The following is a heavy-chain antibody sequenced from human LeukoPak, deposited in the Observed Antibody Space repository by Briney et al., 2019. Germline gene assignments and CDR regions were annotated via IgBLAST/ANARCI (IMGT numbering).Heavy chain of an antibody. CDR3: AKAYSAHDSYSNYGMDV. CDR1: GFNFDDYA. V-gene: IGHV3-43*02. J-gene: IGHJ6*01. D-gene: IGHD1-26*01. Sequence: GGSLGLSCSAPGFNFDDYAMHWVRQAPGKGLEWVSLISGGGGSTYIDSVKGRFSISRDNSKNSLYLQMNSLRSEDTALYYCAKAYSAHDSYSNYGMDVWGQGTTVTVSS. CDR2: ISGGGGST.